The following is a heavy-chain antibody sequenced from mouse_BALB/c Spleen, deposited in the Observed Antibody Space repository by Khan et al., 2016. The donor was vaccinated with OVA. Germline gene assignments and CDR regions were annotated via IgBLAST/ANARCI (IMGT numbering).Heavy chain of an antibody. V-gene: IGHV1S41*01. J-gene: IGHJ2*01. CDR2: IVPGSDST. Sequence: DLVKPGASVKLSCKASGYTFTSYWINWIKQRPGQGLEWIGRIVPGSDSTYYNEMFKGKATLTVDTPPSTAYIQLSSLSSEDSAVYFCARAMGGKVPLDYWGQGTTLTVSS. D-gene: IGHD1-1*02. CDR1: GYTFTSYW. CDR3: ARAMGGKVPLDY.